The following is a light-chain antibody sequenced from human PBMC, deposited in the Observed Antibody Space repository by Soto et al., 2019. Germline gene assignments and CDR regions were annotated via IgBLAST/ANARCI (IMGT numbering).Light chain of an antibody. V-gene: IGKV1-9*01. CDR3: QHLNSYPLT. Sequence: DIQLTQSPSLLSASVGDRVTITCRASQGINSSLAWYQQKPGRAPELVIYAASTLQSGVPSRFSGSGSGTEFTLTISSLQPEHFSTYYCQHLNSYPLTFGGGTKMEIK. CDR2: AAS. CDR1: QGINSS. J-gene: IGKJ4*01.